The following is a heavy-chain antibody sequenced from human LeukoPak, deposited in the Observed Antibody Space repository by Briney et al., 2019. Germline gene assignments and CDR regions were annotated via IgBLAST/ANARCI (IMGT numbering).Heavy chain of an antibody. J-gene: IGHJ5*02. CDR1: GGSISSSSYY. D-gene: IGHD3-10*01. Sequence: SETLSLTCTVSGGSISSSSYYWGWIRQPPGKGLEWIGSIYYSGSTYYNPSLKSRVTISVDTSKNQFSLKLSSVTAADTAVYYCARGYGSGTMTRHWFDPWGQGTLVTVSS. V-gene: IGHV4-39*07. CDR3: ARGYGSGTMTRHWFDP. CDR2: IYYSGST.